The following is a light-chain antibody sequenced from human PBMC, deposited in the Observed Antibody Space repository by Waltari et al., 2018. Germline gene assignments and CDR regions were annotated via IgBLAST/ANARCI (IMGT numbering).Light chain of an antibody. V-gene: IGLV1-40*01. CDR2: GGT. CDR1: GPNIGAGSG. Sequence: HSVLTPPPSVSGAPGQRVTIPCPGSGPNIGAGSGLSWYQQLPRAAPKLLIYGGTTRPLGVPDRVFGSTSGTSASLTITGLQAEDEADYYCQSYDTSLSVVFGGGTKLTVL. J-gene: IGLJ3*02. CDR3: QSYDTSLSVV.